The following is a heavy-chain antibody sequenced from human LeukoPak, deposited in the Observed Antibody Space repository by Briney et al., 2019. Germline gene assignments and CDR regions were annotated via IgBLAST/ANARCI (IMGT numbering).Heavy chain of an antibody. CDR2: IFYSGST. CDR1: GGSISSNSYY. Sequence: SETLSLTCTVSGGSISSNSYYWGWIRQPPGKGLEWIGTIFYSGSTHYNASLKSRVTISVDTSKNQFSLKLSSVTAADTAVYYCARLVPMVRGVEPYYFDYWGQGTLVTVSS. D-gene: IGHD3-10*01. CDR3: ARLVPMVRGVEPYYFDY. V-gene: IGHV4-39*01. J-gene: IGHJ4*02.